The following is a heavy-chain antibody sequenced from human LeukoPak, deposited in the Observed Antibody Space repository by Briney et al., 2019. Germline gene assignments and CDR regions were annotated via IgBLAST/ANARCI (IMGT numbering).Heavy chain of an antibody. V-gene: IGHV1-2*02. CDR2: INPNSGGT. J-gene: IGHJ4*02. CDR1: GYTFTGYY. CDR3: ATLGGYYDSSGYYYIDY. D-gene: IGHD3-22*01. Sequence: GASVKVSCKASGYTFTGYYMHWVRQAPGQGPEWMGWINPNSGGTNYAQKFQGRVTMTRDTSISTAYMELSRLRSDDTAVYYCATLGGYYDSSGYYYIDYWGQGTLVTVSS.